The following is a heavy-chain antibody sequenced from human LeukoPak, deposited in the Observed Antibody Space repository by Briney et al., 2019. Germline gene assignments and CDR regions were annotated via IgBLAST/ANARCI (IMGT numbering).Heavy chain of an antibody. Sequence: SVKVSCKASGGTFTSYGISWVRQAPGQGLEWMGRIIPILGIANYAQKFQGRVTITADKSTSTAYMELSSLRSEDTAVYYCARRQQTGTFDIWGQGTMVTVSS. D-gene: IGHD6-13*01. V-gene: IGHV1-69*04. CDR1: GGTFTSYG. CDR3: ARRQQTGTFDI. CDR2: IIPILGIA. J-gene: IGHJ3*02.